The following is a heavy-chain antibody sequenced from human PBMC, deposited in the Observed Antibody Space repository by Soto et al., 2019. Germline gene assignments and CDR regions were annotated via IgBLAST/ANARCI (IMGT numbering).Heavy chain of an antibody. CDR3: ATMWDYCSSTSCYYGYFDY. D-gene: IGHD2-2*01. V-gene: IGHV4-59*08. CDR2: IYYSGST. J-gene: IGHJ4*02. CDR1: GGSISSHY. Sequence: PSETLSLTCTVSGGSISSHYWSLIRQPQGKGLEWIGYIYYSGSTNYNPSLKSRVTISVDTSKNQFSLKLSSVTAADTAVYYCATMWDYCSSTSCYYGYFDYWGQGTLVTVSS.